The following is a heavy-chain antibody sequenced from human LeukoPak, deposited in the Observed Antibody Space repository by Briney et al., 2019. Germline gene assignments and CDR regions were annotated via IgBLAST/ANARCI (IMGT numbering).Heavy chain of an antibody. V-gene: IGHV3-48*03. Sequence: PGGSLRLSCAASGFTFSSYEMNWVRQAPGKGLEWVSYISNSGNTIFYADSVKGRFTISRDNGKNSLYLQMNSLRAEDTAVYYCARVSSNPTGSDYWGQGTLVTVSS. CDR3: ARVSSNPTGSDY. CDR2: ISNSGNTI. CDR1: GFTFSSYE. D-gene: IGHD1-26*01. J-gene: IGHJ4*02.